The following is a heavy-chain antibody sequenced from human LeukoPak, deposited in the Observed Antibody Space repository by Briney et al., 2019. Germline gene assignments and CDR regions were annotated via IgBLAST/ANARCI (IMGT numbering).Heavy chain of an antibody. CDR2: IDPTDSYT. J-gene: IGHJ4*02. CDR1: GYTFTDYW. D-gene: IGHD2-21*01. Sequence: GESLKISCKVSGYTFTDYWISWVRQMPGKGLEWMGNIDPTDSYTNYSPSFQGHVTISVDESINTAYLQWYSLKASDTAMYYCARQSYWGQGTLVTVSS. CDR3: ARQSY. V-gene: IGHV5-10-1*01.